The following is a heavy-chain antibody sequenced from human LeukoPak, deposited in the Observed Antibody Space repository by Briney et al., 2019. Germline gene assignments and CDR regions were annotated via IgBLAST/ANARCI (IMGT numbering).Heavy chain of an antibody. J-gene: IGHJ4*02. Sequence: GGTLRLSCLTSGFTLSTNAMSWVRQAPGKGLEWISGISGSGASTYYADSVKGRFTISRDDSRNTLYLQMNSLRTEDTAVYYCARAALSSGWKAGINYWGQGTLVTVSS. D-gene: IGHD6-19*01. V-gene: IGHV3-23*01. CDR3: ARAALSSGWKAGINY. CDR1: GFTLSTNA. CDR2: ISGSGAST.